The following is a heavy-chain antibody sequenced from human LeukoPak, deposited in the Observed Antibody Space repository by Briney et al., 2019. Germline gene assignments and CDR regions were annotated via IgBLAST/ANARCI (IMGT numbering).Heavy chain of an antibody. Sequence: GGSLRLSCAASGFTFSIYAVHWVRQAPGKGLEWVAFIRYDGTSKYYADSVKGRFTISRDNSKSTVYLQMNSLRAEDTAVYYCAKETRGSYSDYWGQGTPVTVSS. V-gene: IGHV3-30*02. CDR1: GFTFSIYA. J-gene: IGHJ4*02. D-gene: IGHD1-26*01. CDR2: IRYDGTSK. CDR3: AKETRGSYSDY.